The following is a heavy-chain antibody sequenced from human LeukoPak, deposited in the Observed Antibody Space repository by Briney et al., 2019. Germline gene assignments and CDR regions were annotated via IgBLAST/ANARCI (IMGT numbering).Heavy chain of an antibody. CDR1: GYTFTSYD. CDR3: ARTSPYDFWSGYLSNYYYYGMDV. CDR2: ISAYNGNT. V-gene: IGHV1-18*01. Sequence: ASVTVSCKASGYTFTSYDINWVRQAPGQGLEWMGWISAYNGNTNYAQKLQGRVTMTTDTSTSTAYMELRSLRSDDTAVYYCARTSPYDFWSGYLSNYYYYGMDVWGQGTTVTVSS. J-gene: IGHJ6*02. D-gene: IGHD3-3*01.